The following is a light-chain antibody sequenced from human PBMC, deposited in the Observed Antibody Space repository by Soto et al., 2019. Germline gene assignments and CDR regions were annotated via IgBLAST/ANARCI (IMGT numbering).Light chain of an antibody. CDR1: QSISKW. CDR2: KAS. Sequence: DIQMTQFPSALSAPVGDRVTITCRASQSISKWLAWYQQTPGKAPKLLIYKASNLESGVPSRFSGSGSGTEFTPTTSSLQPDESATSYCQHYDSYSASPFGPGTKVHIK. V-gene: IGKV1-5*03. J-gene: IGKJ3*01. CDR3: QHYDSYSASP.